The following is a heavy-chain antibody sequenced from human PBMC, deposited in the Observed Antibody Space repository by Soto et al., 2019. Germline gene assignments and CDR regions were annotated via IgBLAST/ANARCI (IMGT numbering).Heavy chain of an antibody. D-gene: IGHD3-22*01. CDR2: IWYDGSNK. Sequence: GGSLRLSCAASGLTFSSYGMHWVRQAPGKGLEWVAVIWYDGSNKYYADSVKGRFTISRDNSKNTLYLQMNSLRAEDTAVYYSSSWAYYDSSGYYPMPFDIWGQGTMVTVSS. V-gene: IGHV3-33*01. CDR1: GLTFSSYG. CDR3: SSWAYYDSSGYYPMPFDI. J-gene: IGHJ3*02.